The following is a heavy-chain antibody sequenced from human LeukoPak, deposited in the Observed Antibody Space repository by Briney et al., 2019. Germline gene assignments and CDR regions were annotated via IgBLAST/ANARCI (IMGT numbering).Heavy chain of an antibody. Sequence: GGSLRLSCAASGFTFSHYAMHWVRQAPGKGLEWVAVISFDGTNKFYADSVKGRFTISRDNSKNALYLQMNSLRAEDTAVYYCARDRGSGYDWLYYYYYYGMDVWGQGTTVTVSS. V-gene: IGHV3-30*03. CDR1: GFTFSHYA. CDR3: ARDRGSGYDWLYYYYYYGMDV. J-gene: IGHJ6*02. D-gene: IGHD5-12*01. CDR2: ISFDGTNK.